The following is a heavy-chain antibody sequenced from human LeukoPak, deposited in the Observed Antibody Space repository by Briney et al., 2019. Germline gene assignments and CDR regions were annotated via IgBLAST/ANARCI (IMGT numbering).Heavy chain of an antibody. CDR1: GGSISSYY. CDR3: ARALGDSSGYYWFDP. J-gene: IGHJ5*02. Sequence: SETLSLTCTVSGGSISSYYWSWLRQPPGKGLEWIGYIYYSGSTNYNPSLKSRVTISVDTSKNQFSLKLSSVTAADTAVYYCARALGDSSGYYWFDPWGQGTLVTVSS. D-gene: IGHD3-22*01. V-gene: IGHV4-59*01. CDR2: IYYSGST.